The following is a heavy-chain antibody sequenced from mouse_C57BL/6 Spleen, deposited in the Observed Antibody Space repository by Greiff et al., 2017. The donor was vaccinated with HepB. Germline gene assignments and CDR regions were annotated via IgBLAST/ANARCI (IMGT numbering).Heavy chain of an antibody. D-gene: IGHD1-1*01. CDR2: ISSGGSYT. Sequence: EVKLVESGGDLVKPGGSLKLSCAASGFTFSSYGMSWVRQTPDKRLEWVATISSGGSYTYYPDSVKGRVTISRDNAKNTLYLQMSSLKSEDTAMYYCARRDYGSSLYFDYWGQGTTLTVSS. V-gene: IGHV5-6*02. J-gene: IGHJ2*01. CDR1: GFTFSSYG. CDR3: ARRDYGSSLYFDY.